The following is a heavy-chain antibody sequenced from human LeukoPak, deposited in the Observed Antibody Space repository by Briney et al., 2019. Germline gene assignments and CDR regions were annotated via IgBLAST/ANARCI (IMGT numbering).Heavy chain of an antibody. V-gene: IGHV1-69*05. CDR2: IIPIFGTA. Sequence: GASVKVSCKASGGTFSSYAISWVRQAPGQGLEWMGGIIPIFGTANYAQKFQGRVTITTDESTSTAYMELSSLRSEDTAVYYCARDWCSSTSCYQNWFDPWGQGTLVTVSS. CDR3: ARDWCSSTSCYQNWFDP. J-gene: IGHJ5*02. D-gene: IGHD2-2*01. CDR1: GGTFSSYA.